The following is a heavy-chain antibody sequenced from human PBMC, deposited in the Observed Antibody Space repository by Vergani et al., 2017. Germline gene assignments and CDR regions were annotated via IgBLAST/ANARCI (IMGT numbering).Heavy chain of an antibody. CDR3: ARGFVTPPWSV. CDR2: INHSGST. V-gene: IGHV4-34*01. Sequence: QVQLQQWGAGLLKPSETLSLTCAVSGGSFSGYYWSWIRQPPGKGLEWIGEINHSGSTNSNPSLKSRVTISVDTSKNQFSLKLSSVTAADTAVYYCARGFVTPPWSVWGQGTTVTVSS. J-gene: IGHJ6*02. CDR1: GGSFSGYY. D-gene: IGHD1-1*01.